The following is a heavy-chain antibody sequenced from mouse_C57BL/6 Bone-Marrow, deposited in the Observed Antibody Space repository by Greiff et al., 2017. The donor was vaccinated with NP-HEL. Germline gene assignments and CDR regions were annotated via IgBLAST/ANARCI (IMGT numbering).Heavy chain of an antibody. V-gene: IGHV1-69*01. Sequence: QVQLQQSGAELVMPGASVKLSCKASGYTFTSYWMHWVKQRPGQGLEWIGEIDPSDSYTNYNQKFKGKSTLTVDKSSSTAYMQLSSLTSEDSAVYYCARGGYYYGSSSSWYFGVWGTGTTVTVSS. CDR1: GYTFTSYW. D-gene: IGHD1-1*01. CDR2: IDPSDSYT. J-gene: IGHJ1*03. CDR3: ARGGYYYGSSSSWYFGV.